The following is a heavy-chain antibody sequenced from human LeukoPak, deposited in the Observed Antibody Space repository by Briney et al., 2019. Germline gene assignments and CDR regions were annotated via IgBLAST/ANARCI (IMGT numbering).Heavy chain of an antibody. CDR3: ARAHLGYCSSTSCYRYYYYYMDV. V-gene: IGHV1-2*02. CDR2: INPNSGGT. CDR1: GYTFTGYY. D-gene: IGHD2-2*01. Sequence: ASVKVSCKASGYTFTGYYMHWVRQAPGQGLEWMGWINPNSGGTNYAQKFQGRVTMTRDTSISTAYMELSRLRSDDTAVYYCARAHLGYCSSTSCYRYYYYYMDVWGKGTTVTISS. J-gene: IGHJ6*03.